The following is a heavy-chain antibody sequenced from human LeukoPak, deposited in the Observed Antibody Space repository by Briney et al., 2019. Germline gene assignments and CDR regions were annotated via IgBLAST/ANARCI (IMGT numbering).Heavy chain of an antibody. V-gene: IGHV3-30*02. CDR1: KFTCSSYG. CDR3: ANDSLWVEYCSSTSCSFFDY. J-gene: IGHJ4*02. Sequence: GGSLTLSCAASKFTCSSYGMHWVRRAPGKGLEWVAFIRYDGSNKYYADSVKGRFTISRDNSKNTLYLQMNSLRAEDRAVYYCANDSLWVEYCSSTSCSFFDYWGQGTLVTVSS. CDR2: IRYDGSNK. D-gene: IGHD2-2*01.